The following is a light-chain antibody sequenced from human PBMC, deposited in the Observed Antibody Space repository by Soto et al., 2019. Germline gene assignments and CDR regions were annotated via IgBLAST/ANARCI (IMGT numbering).Light chain of an antibody. Sequence: EIVLTQSPGTLSLSPGERATLSCRASQSGKSNYLAWYQQKPGQPPTLLIHLTSTRATGIPDRFSGSGSGTDFTLTITRLEPDDFAVYYCQQYGDSLSFGGGTSVEI. CDR1: QSGKSNY. J-gene: IGKJ4*01. CDR2: LTS. CDR3: QQYGDSLS. V-gene: IGKV3-20*01.